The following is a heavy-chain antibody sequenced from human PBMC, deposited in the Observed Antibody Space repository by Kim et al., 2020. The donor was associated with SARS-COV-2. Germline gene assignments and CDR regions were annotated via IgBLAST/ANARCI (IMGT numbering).Heavy chain of an antibody. Sequence: GGSLRLSCAASGFTFSDYYMSWIRQAPGKGLEWVSYISSSGSTIYYADSVKGRFTISRDNAKNSLYLQMNSLRAEDTAVYYCARGLYDILTGYYKAPHAFDIWGQGTMVTVSS. J-gene: IGHJ3*02. CDR1: GFTFSDYY. V-gene: IGHV3-11*01. CDR2: ISSSGSTI. CDR3: ARGLYDILTGYYKAPHAFDI. D-gene: IGHD3-9*01.